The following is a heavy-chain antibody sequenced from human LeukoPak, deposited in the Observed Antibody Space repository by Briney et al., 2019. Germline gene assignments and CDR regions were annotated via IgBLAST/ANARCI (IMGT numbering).Heavy chain of an antibody. D-gene: IGHD5-12*01. CDR1: GFTLSSYT. J-gene: IGHJ3*02. CDR2: IKEDGTAK. CDR3: TRDSGYNAFDI. Sequence: GGSLRLSCTASGFTLSSYTMHWVRRAPGKGLEWVANIKEDGTAKNYVVSARGRFTISRDNAKNSLFLQMNSLRGEDTAVYYCTRDSGYNAFDIWGQGTMVTVSS. V-gene: IGHV3-7*01.